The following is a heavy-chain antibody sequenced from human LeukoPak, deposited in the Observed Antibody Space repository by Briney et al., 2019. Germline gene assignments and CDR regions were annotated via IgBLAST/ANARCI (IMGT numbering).Heavy chain of an antibody. CDR3: ARDSMLWFGEIDNWFDP. CDR1: GGSFSGYY. J-gene: IGHJ5*02. D-gene: IGHD3-10*01. Sequence: SETLSLTCAVYGGSFSGYYWSWIRQPPGKGLEWIGEINHSGSTNYNPSLKSRVTISVDTSKNQFSLKLSSVTAADTAVYYCARDSMLWFGEIDNWFDPWGQGTLVTVSS. CDR2: INHSGST. V-gene: IGHV4-34*01.